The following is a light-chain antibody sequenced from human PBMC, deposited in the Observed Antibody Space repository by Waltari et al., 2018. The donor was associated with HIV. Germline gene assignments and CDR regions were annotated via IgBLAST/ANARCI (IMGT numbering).Light chain of an antibody. CDR3: QQSDSFPYT. CDR1: QSITYF. V-gene: IGKV1-39*01. J-gene: IGKJ2*01. Sequence: DIQMTQSPSPLSASVGDTVVISCRASQSITYFLNWYQLKPGKAPALLISGASSLQSGVPSRFVGSGSGPDFTLTIKNLQPGDFATYFCQQSDSFPYTFGPGTKLDI. CDR2: GAS.